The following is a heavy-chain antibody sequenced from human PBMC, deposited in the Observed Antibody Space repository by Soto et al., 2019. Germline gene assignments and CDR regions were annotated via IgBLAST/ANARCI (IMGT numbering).Heavy chain of an antibody. CDR3: ARAGSDFWSGYQIYLVSYFDY. Sequence: GPGPEKTSETLSLTCAVYGGSFSGYYWSWIRQPPGKGLEWIGEINHSGSTNYNPSLKRXVXXXXXEXRKLFSLKLSSVTAADTAVYYCARAGSDFWSGYQIYLVSYFDYWGQGTLVTVSS. V-gene: IGHV4-34*01. CDR2: INHSGST. CDR1: GGSFSGYY. J-gene: IGHJ4*02. D-gene: IGHD3-3*01.